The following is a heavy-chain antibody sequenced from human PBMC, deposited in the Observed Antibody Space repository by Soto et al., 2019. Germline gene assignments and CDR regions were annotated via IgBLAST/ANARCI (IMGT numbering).Heavy chain of an antibody. V-gene: IGHV3-7*05. CDR1: GFTFNNYR. J-gene: IGHJ6*02. CDR2: INEGGIEK. CDR3: VRGSSSMDV. D-gene: IGHD6-19*01. Sequence: EVQLVESGGGLVQPGGSLRLSCAASGFTFNNYRMTWVRQAPGKGLEWVANINEGGIEKYYADSVEGRFTISRDNAKNSLYLQMNSLRAEDTGVYFCVRGSSSMDVWGQGTTVIVSS.